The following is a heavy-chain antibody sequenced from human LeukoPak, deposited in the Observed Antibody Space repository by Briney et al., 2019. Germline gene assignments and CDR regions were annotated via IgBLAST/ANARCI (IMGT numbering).Heavy chain of an antibody. V-gene: IGHV1-46*01. CDR3: ATPPLGYCTNGVCYKADY. Sequence: ASVKVSCKASGYTFTSYYMHWVRQAPGQGLEWMGIINPSGGSTSYAQKFQGRVAMTRDMSTSTVYMELSSLRSEDTAVYYCATPPLGYCTNGVCYKADYWGQGTLVTVSS. CDR1: GYTFTSYY. J-gene: IGHJ4*02. D-gene: IGHD2-8*01. CDR2: INPSGGST.